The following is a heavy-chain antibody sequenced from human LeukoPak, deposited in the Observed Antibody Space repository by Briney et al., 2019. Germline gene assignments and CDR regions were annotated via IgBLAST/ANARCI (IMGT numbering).Heavy chain of an antibody. J-gene: IGHJ4*02. D-gene: IGHD6-19*01. Sequence: ASVKVSCKASGYTFTSYYMHWVRQAPGQGLEWMGIINPSGGSTSYAQKFQGRVTMTRDTSTSTVYMELSSLRSEDTAVYYCARSRGSGWYRDPSYFDHWGQGTLVTVSS. CDR3: ARSRGSGWYRDPSYFDH. V-gene: IGHV1-46*01. CDR2: INPSGGST. CDR1: GYTFTSYY.